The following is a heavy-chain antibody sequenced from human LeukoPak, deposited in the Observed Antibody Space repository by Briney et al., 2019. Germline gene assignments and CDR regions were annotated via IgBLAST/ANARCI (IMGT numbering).Heavy chain of an antibody. Sequence: SETLSLTGAVSGGSISSGSYYWSWMRQSPGKGLEWIGYIYYSGSTNYNPSLKSRVTISLDTSKNQFSLQLSSVTAADTAVYYCASTEWNYARWGQGILVTVSS. V-gene: IGHV4-61*01. CDR1: GGSISSGSYY. D-gene: IGHD1-7*01. J-gene: IGHJ4*02. CDR2: IYYSGST. CDR3: ASTEWNYAR.